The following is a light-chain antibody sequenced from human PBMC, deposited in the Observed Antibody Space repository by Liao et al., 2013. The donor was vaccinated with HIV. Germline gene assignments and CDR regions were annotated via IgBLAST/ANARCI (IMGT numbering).Light chain of an antibody. CDR1: KLGDKY. Sequence: SYELTQAPSVSVSPGQTARITCSGDKLGDKYVSWYQQRPGRSPVLVIYQDTKRPPGIPERFSGSKSGNTATLTISGTQPTDEADYYCQAWDRNTAIFGGGTKLTVL. CDR3: QAWDRNTAI. V-gene: IGLV3-1*01. J-gene: IGLJ2*01. CDR2: QDT.